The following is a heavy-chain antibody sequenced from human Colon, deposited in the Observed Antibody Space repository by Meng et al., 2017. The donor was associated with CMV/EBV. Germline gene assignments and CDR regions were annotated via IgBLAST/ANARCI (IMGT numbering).Heavy chain of an antibody. D-gene: IGHD3-10*01. J-gene: IGHJ5*01. CDR3: SRQGILISSATNWFDP. Sequence: GESLKISCAASGFTFSNYWMTWLRQAPGRGLELVAHIKEDGSEKYFVDSVRGRFIISRDNAQNSLYLEMNSLRAEDSGLYYCSRQGILISSATNWFDPWGQGTLVTVSS. CDR2: IKEDGSEK. CDR1: GFTFSNYW. V-gene: IGHV3-7*01.